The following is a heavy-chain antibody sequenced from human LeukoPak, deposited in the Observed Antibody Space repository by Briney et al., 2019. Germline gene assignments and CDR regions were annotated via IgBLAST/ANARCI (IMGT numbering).Heavy chain of an antibody. CDR2: INTDGSST. Sequence: GGSLRLSCAASGFTFSNYWMHWVRQAPGKGLIWVSRINTDGSSTSYADSVKGRFTTSRDNAKNTLYLQMNSLRAEDTAVYYCAKDWGYYESSGYLDYWGQGTLVTVSS. CDR3: AKDWGYYESSGYLDY. CDR1: GFTFSNYW. D-gene: IGHD3-22*01. J-gene: IGHJ4*02. V-gene: IGHV3-74*01.